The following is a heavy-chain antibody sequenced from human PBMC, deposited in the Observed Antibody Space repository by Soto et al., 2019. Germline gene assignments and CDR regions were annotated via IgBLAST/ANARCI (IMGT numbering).Heavy chain of an antibody. V-gene: IGHV1-46*01. J-gene: IGHJ4*02. Sequence: HVQLVQSGAEVKRPGASVKASCKESGFPFTSFFIHWVRQAPGQGLEWMGVVNPSRGSANYAQKFQGRLTLTRDTSSSTVYMDLSSLKSEDTALYYCVRAPNFVDIWGQGTLVTVSS. D-gene: IGHD7-27*01. CDR1: GFPFTSFF. CDR3: VRAPNFVDI. CDR2: VNPSRGSA.